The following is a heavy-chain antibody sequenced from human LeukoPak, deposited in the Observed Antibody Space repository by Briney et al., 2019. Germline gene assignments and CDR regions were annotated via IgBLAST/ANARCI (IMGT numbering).Heavy chain of an antibody. Sequence: PSETLSLTCAVSGDSISSGDYSWSWIRQPPGKGLEWIGYIYYSGNTYYNPSLKSRVTISVDTSKNQFSLKLSSVTAADTAVYYCARGSDYFDSSGYYNWFDPWGQGTLVTVSS. CDR1: GDSISSGDYS. D-gene: IGHD3-22*01. J-gene: IGHJ5*02. CDR3: ARGSDYFDSSGYYNWFDP. CDR2: IYYSGNT. V-gene: IGHV4-30-4*07.